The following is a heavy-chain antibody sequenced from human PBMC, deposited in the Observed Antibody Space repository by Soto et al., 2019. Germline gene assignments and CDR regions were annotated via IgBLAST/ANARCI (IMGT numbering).Heavy chain of an antibody. CDR3: ACGPGSYYYGMDV. J-gene: IGHJ6*02. CDR2: ISYDGSNK. Sequence: HPGGSLRLSCAASGFTFSSYGMHWVRQAPGKGLEWVAVISYDGSNKYYADSVKGRFTISRDNSKNTLYLQMNSLRAEDTAVYYCACGPGSYYYGMDVWGQGTTVTVSS. V-gene: IGHV3-30*03. CDR1: GFTFSSYG. D-gene: IGHD2-15*01.